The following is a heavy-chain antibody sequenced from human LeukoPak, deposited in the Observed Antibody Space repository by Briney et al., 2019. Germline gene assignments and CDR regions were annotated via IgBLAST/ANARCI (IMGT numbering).Heavy chain of an antibody. CDR1: GFTFSSYG. CDR2: ISYDGSNK. Sequence: GGSLRLSCAASGFTFSSYGMHWVRQAPGKGLEWVAVISYDGSNKYYADSVKGRFTISRDNSKNTLYLQMNSLRVEDTAVYYCALQRTLWQQLLDYWGQGTLVTVAS. V-gene: IGHV3-30*03. CDR3: ALQRTLWQQLLDY. J-gene: IGHJ4*02. D-gene: IGHD6-13*01.